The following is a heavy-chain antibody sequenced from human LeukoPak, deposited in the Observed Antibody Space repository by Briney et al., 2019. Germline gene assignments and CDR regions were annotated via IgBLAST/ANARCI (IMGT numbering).Heavy chain of an antibody. D-gene: IGHD6-19*01. J-gene: IGHJ4*02. V-gene: IGHV4-4*07. Sequence: SETLSLTCTVSGDSISSFYWTWIRQPAGKGLEWIGRIYTSGSTNYNPSLKSRVTMSVDTSKNQFSLKLSSVTAADTAVYYCARGTLYSGWSYYLDYWGQGTLVTVSS. CDR2: IYTSGST. CDR1: GDSISSFY. CDR3: ARGTLYSGWSYYLDY.